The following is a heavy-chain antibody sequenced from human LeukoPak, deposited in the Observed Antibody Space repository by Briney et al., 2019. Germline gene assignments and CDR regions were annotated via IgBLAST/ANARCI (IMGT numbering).Heavy chain of an antibody. J-gene: IGHJ4*02. V-gene: IGHV3-64*01. D-gene: IGHD2-15*01. Sequence: GGSLRLFCAASGFTFSTYAMHWVRQAPGKGLEYVSVISSNGGSTNYATSVEGRFTITRDNSKNTLYLQMGSLRAEDMAVYYCARVMPPYCSGGSCHSDYWGQGTVVTVSS. CDR1: GFTFSTYA. CDR3: ARVMPPYCSGGSCHSDY. CDR2: ISSNGGST.